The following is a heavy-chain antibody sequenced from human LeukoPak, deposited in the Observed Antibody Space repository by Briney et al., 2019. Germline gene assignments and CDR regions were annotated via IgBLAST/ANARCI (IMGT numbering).Heavy chain of an antibody. V-gene: IGHV3-74*01. D-gene: IGHD6-13*01. CDR2: INIDGRSI. J-gene: IGHJ4*02. CDR1: TFTFSNYW. Sequence: GGSLRLPCAASTFTFSNYWMHWVRQAPGKGLVWVSRINIDGRSISYADSVKGRFTISRDNAKNTLYLQMNSLRAEGTAVYYCARVPATGTAFDDWGQGTLVTVSS. CDR3: ARVPATGTAFDD.